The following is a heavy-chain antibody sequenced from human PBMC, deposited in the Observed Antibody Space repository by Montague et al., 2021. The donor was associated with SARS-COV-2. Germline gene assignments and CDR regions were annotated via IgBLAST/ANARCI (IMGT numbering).Heavy chain of an antibody. CDR2: SAWXXXR. D-gene: IGHD3-10*01. CDR1: GFSLSTSGFS. Sequence: PALVKPIQTLTLIGTFSGFSLSTSGFSVNWIRQPPGKALEWLALSAWXXXRYFHTSLRTRLTISEDTSKNQVVLTVTEMDPVDTATYYCARLNWFGENAFDVWGQGTVVTVSS. CDR3: ARLNWFGENAFDV. V-gene: IGHV2-70*01. J-gene: IGHJ3*01.